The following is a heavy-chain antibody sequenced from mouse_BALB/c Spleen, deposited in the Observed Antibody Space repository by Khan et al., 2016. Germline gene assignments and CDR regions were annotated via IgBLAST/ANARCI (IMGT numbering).Heavy chain of an antibody. CDR2: ISYDGSN. V-gene: IGHV3-6*02. J-gene: IGHJ3*01. CDR3: ATYGNYEGLAY. CDR1: GYSITSGYY. D-gene: IGHD2-1*01. Sequence: EVQLQESGPGLVKPSQSLSLTCSVTGYSITSGYYWNWIRQFPGNKLEWMGYISYDGSNNYNPSLKNRISITRDTSTNQFFLKLNSVTTEDTATYYCATYGNYEGLAYWGQGTLVTVSA.